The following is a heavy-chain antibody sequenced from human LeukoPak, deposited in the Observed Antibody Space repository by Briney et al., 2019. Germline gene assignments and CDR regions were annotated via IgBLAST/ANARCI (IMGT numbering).Heavy chain of an antibody. D-gene: IGHD2-2*01. CDR2: IYPGDSDT. CDR3: ARSYCSSTSCPTDY. CDR1: GFTFSSYA. V-gene: IGHV5-51*01. J-gene: IGHJ4*02. Sequence: GGSLRLSCAASGFTFSSYAMSWVRQAPGKGLEWMGIIYPGDSDTRYSPSFQGQVTISADKSISTAYLQWSSLKASDTAMYYCARSYCSSTSCPTDYWGQGTLVTVSS.